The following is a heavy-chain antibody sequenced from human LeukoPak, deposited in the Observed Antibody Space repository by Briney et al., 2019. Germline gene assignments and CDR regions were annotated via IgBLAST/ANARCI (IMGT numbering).Heavy chain of an antibody. CDR2: IKQDGSEK. J-gene: IGHJ4*02. CDR3: ARARTTVTY. Sequence: GGSLRLSCAASGFTVSSNYMSWVRQAPGKGLEWVANIKQDGSEKYYVDSVKGRFTISRDNAKNSLYLQMNSLRAEDTAVYYCARARTTVTYWGQGTLVTVSS. D-gene: IGHD4-17*01. V-gene: IGHV3-7*01. CDR1: GFTVSSNY.